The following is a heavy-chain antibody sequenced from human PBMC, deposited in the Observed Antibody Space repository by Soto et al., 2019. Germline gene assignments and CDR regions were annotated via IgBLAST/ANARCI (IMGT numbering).Heavy chain of an antibody. V-gene: IGHV3-30-3*01. Sequence: QLQLVESGGGVVQPEKSLRLSCEASGFTFSAFDMHWVRQSPGTGLEWVATSSYDGDTKYYANSVKGRFTISRDNSRNTLDWHMNRLRAEDTARYYSTRDWSAVSGTPFDLWGQGTRVVVSS. CDR3: TRDWSAVSGTPFDL. J-gene: IGHJ3*01. CDR1: GFTFSAFD. D-gene: IGHD6-19*01. CDR2: SSYDGDTK.